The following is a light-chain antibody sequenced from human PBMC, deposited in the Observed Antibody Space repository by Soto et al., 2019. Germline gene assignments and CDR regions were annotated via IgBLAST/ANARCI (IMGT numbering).Light chain of an antibody. J-gene: IGKJ1*01. V-gene: IGKV1-5*03. CDR3: QQYQIRPT. Sequence: DIQMTQSPSALSAYVGDRITITCRASETINIWLAWFQQKPGKAPRLLISKASILESGVPSRFSGSGFGTEFTLTISSLQPDDFATYHCQQYQIRPTFGQGTTVEVK. CDR1: ETINIW. CDR2: KAS.